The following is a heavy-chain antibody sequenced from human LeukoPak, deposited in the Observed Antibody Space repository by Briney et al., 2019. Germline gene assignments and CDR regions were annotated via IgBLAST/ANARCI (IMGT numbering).Heavy chain of an antibody. CDR3: AGSSWYGGFDP. CDR1: GFTVSSNY. CDR2: IYSGGAT. J-gene: IGHJ5*02. D-gene: IGHD6-13*01. Sequence: GGSLRLSCAASGFTVSSNYMSWVPQAPGKGLEWVSLIYSGGATYYADSVKGRFTISRDNSKNTLYLQMNSLRAEDTALYYCAGSSWYGGFDPWGQGTLVTVSS. V-gene: IGHV3-66*01.